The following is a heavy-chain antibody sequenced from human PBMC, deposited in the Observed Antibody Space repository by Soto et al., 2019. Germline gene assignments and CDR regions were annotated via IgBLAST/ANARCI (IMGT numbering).Heavy chain of an antibody. CDR2: ISAGNGDT. Sequence: QVQLVQSGAEVKKPGASVKVSCKASGYSFTSYVMHWVRQAPGQSLEWMGWISAGNGDTKYSQKFQGRLTVTRDTSATTASMEMSSLSSEDTAAYFCARRIEVVKAAMYAFDIWGQGTMVTVSS. J-gene: IGHJ3*02. D-gene: IGHD2-2*01. V-gene: IGHV1-3*01. CDR1: GYSFTSYV. CDR3: ARRIEVVKAAMYAFDI.